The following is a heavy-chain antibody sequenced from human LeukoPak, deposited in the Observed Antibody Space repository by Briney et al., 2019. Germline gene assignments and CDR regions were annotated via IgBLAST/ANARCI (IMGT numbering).Heavy chain of an antibody. Sequence: GRSQRLSCEASGFTFSSYGMHWVRQAPGKGLEWVAVIWHDGTIKWYADSVKGRFTISRDNSKNTLYLQMNSLRAEDTAVYHCARSHSSTSGYFDYWGQGTLVTVSS. CDR3: ARSHSSTSGYFDY. CDR1: GFTFSSYG. V-gene: IGHV3-33*01. CDR2: IWHDGTIK. J-gene: IGHJ4*02. D-gene: IGHD6-13*01.